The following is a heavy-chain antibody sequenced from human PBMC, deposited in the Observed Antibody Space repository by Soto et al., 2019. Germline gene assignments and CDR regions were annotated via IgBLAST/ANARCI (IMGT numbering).Heavy chain of an antibody. CDR3: ARDHGGSLDY. Sequence: GGTLSLSCAASGFTFSSYSMNWVRQAPGKGLEWVSSISSSSSYIYYADSVKGRFTISRDNAKNSLHLQMNSLRAEDTAVYYCARDHGGSLDYWGQGTLVTVSS. J-gene: IGHJ4*02. CDR1: GFTFSSYS. D-gene: IGHD2-15*01. V-gene: IGHV3-21*01. CDR2: ISSSSSYI.